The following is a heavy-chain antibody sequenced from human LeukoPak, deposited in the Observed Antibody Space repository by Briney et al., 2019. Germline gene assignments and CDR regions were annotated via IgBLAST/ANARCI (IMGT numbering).Heavy chain of an antibody. V-gene: IGHV4-61*01. CDR3: ATVSTAARRSYFDY. CDR2: IYYSGST. CDR1: GYSISSGYY. D-gene: IGHD6-6*01. Sequence: SETLSLTCAVSGYSISSGYYWGWIRQPPGKGLEWIGYIYYSGSTNYNPSLKSRVTISVDTSKNQFSLKLSSVTAADTAVYYCATVSTAARRSYFDYWGQGTLVTVSS. J-gene: IGHJ4*02.